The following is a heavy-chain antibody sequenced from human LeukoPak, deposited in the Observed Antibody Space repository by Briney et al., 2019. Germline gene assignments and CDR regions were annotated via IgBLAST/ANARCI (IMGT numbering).Heavy chain of an antibody. J-gene: IGHJ5*02. CDR3: ARDLADAQLAGGSKYNWFDP. V-gene: IGHV1-2*02. Sequence: GASVKVSCKASGYTFTAFYLHWVRQAPGQGLEWMGWINPNSGGTNYAQKFQGRVTMTRDTSISTAYMELSRLRSDDTAVYYCARDLADAQLAGGSKYNWFDPWGQGTLVTVSS. CDR1: GYTFTAFY. CDR2: INPNSGGT. D-gene: IGHD2-2*01.